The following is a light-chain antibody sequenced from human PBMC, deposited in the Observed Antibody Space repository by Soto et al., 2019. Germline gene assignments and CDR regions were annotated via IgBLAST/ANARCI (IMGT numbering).Light chain of an antibody. CDR3: MEATQGRT. Sequence: DLVKAQTPLSLPVTLGQPAAISCRSSQSLVHSDGNTYLNWFQQRPGQSPRRLIYRVSNRDSGVPDRFSGRGSGTDFTLKISRVEAEDVGVYYSMEATQGRTFGQGTKVDNK. J-gene: IGKJ1*01. CDR1: QSLVHSDGNTY. V-gene: IGKV2-30*02. CDR2: RVS.